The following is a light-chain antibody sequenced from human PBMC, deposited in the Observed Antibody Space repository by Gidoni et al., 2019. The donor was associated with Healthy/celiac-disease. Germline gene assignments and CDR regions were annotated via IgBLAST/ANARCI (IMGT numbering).Light chain of an antibody. J-gene: IGKJ2*01. V-gene: IGKV1-39*01. CDR1: QSISSY. Sequence: DLDMTPSPSSLSASVGDRVTITCRASQSISSYLNWYQQKPGKAPKLLIYAASSLQSGVPSRFSGSGSGTDFTLTISSLQPEDFATYYCQQSYSTPYTFGQGTKLEIK. CDR3: QQSYSTPYT. CDR2: AAS.